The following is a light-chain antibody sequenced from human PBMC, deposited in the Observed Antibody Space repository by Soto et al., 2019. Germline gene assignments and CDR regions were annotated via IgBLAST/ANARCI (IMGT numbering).Light chain of an antibody. CDR1: QSVSSN. Sequence: EIVMPQSPATLSVSPGERATLSCRASQSVSSNLAWYQQKPGQAPRLLIYAASTRAPGIPARFSGSGSGTEFTLTISSLQSEDFAVYYCQHYNNWPPWTFGQGTKVEIK. CDR2: AAS. V-gene: IGKV3-15*01. CDR3: QHYNNWPPWT. J-gene: IGKJ1*01.